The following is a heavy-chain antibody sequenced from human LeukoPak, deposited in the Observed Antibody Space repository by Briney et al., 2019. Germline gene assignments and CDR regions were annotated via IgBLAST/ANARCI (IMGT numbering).Heavy chain of an antibody. D-gene: IGHD3-9*01. Sequence: SETLSLTCTVSGGSISSYYWSWIRQPPGKGLEWIGYIYYSGSTNYNPSLKSRVTISVDTSKNQFSLKLSSVTAADTAVYYCAREVPYYDILTGYRIYYFDYWGQGTLVTVSS. CDR2: IYYSGST. V-gene: IGHV4-59*01. CDR1: GGSISSYY. CDR3: AREVPYYDILTGYRIYYFDY. J-gene: IGHJ4*02.